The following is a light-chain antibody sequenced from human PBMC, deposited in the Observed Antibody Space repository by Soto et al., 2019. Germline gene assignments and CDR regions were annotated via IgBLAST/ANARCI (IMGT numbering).Light chain of an antibody. CDR2: EVS. CDR3: SSYTSSSTLVV. V-gene: IGLV2-14*01. J-gene: IGLJ1*01. Sequence: QSVLTQPASVSGSPGQSITLSCTGTSSDVGGYKYVSWYQQHPGKAPKLMIYEVSNRPSGVSNRFSGSKSGNTASLTISGLQAEDEADYYCSSYTSSSTLVVFGTGTKVTVL. CDR1: SSDVGGYKY.